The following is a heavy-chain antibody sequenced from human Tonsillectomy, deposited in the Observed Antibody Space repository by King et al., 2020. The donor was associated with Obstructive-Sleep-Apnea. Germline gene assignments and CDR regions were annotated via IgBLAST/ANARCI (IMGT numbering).Heavy chain of an antibody. CDR1: GGSINSVGYY. CDR2: IYYSWST. V-gene: IGHV4-31*03. Sequence: QLQESGPGLVKPSQTLSLTCTVSGGSINSVGYYWTWIRQHPGKGLEWIGYIYYSWSTYYNPSLKSRVTISVDTSKNQFSLRLSSVSAADTAVYYCARAVDGSGSYSYYYNAMDVWGQGTTVTVSS. D-gene: IGHD3-10*01. J-gene: IGHJ6*02. CDR3: ARAVDGSGSYSYYYNAMDV.